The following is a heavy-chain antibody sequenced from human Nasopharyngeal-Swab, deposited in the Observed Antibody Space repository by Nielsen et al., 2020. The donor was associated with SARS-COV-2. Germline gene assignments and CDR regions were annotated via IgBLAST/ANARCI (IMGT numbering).Heavy chain of an antibody. D-gene: IGHD6-13*01. Sequence: GDSLKISCAASGFTFSSYAMSWVRQAPGKGLEWVSAISGSGGSTYYADSVKGRFTISRDNSKNTLYLQMNSLRAEDTAVYYCAKGLVAAVCFDYWGQGTLVTVSS. CDR2: ISGSGGST. CDR1: GFTFSSYA. J-gene: IGHJ4*02. CDR3: AKGLVAAVCFDY. V-gene: IGHV3-23*01.